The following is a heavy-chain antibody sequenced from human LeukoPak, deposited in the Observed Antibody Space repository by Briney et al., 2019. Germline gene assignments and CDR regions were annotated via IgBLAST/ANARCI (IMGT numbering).Heavy chain of an antibody. CDR1: GYTLTELS. Sequence: GASVKVSCKVSGYTLTELSMHWVRQAPGKGLEWMGGFDPEDGETIYAQKFQGRVTMTEDTSTDSAHMELSSLRSEDTAVYYCATGLDYYDSSGYSGYWGQGTLVTVSS. CDR2: FDPEDGET. CDR3: ATGLDYYDSSGYSGY. D-gene: IGHD3-22*01. J-gene: IGHJ4*02. V-gene: IGHV1-24*01.